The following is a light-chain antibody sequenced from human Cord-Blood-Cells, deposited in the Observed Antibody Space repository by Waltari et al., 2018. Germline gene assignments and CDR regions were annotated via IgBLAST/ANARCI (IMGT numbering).Light chain of an antibody. V-gene: IGKV3-15*01. CDR3: QQYNNWPIT. CDR1: QSVSSN. CDR2: GAS. Sequence: EIVMTQSPATLSVSTGERATLSCRASQSVSSNLAWYQQKPGQAPRLLIYGASTRATGIPARFSGSGSGKEFTLTISSLQSEDFAVYYCQQYNNWPITFGQGTRLEIK. J-gene: IGKJ5*01.